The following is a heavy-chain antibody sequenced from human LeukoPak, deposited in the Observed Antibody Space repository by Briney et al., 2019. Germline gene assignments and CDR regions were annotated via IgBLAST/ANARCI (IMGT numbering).Heavy chain of an antibody. CDR2: IYYSGST. V-gene: IGHV4-39*01. J-gene: IGHJ5*02. CDR3: ARLRNDSWSGYYWFGP. CDR1: GGSLSSSSYY. D-gene: IGHD3-3*01. Sequence: SETLSLTCIVSGGSLSSSSYYWGWIRQPPGTGREWLGSIYYSGSTYYNPSLKSRVTISIDTSKNQFSLKLSSVTAADTAVYYCARLRNDSWSGYYWFGPWGQGTLVTVSS.